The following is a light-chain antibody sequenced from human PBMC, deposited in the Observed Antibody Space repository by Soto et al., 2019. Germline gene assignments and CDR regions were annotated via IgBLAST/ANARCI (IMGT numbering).Light chain of an antibody. CDR3: QSYDSSLSGWV. CDR2: GNS. V-gene: IGLV1-40*01. CDR1: SSNIGAGYD. J-gene: IGLJ3*02. Sequence: QSVLTQPPSVSGAPGQRVTISCTGSSSNIGAGYDVHWYQQLPGTAPKLLIYGNSNRPSGVPDRFSGSKSGTSASLAIPGLQAEDAADYYCQSYDSSLSGWVFGGGTKLTVL.